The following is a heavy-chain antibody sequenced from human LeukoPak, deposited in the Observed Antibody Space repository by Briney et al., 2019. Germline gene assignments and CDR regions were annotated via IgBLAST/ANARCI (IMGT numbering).Heavy chain of an antibody. D-gene: IGHD3-10*01. Sequence: GGSLRLSCAASGFTFNNAWMNWVRQAPGKGLEWVGRIKSKTGGETTDYAAPVKGRFTISRDDSKNTLFLQMNSLKTEDTAVYYCTTGGWNYYGSGSFDYWGQGTLVTVSS. CDR1: GFTFNNAW. CDR3: TTGGWNYYGSGSFDY. V-gene: IGHV3-15*07. CDR2: IKSKTGGETT. J-gene: IGHJ4*02.